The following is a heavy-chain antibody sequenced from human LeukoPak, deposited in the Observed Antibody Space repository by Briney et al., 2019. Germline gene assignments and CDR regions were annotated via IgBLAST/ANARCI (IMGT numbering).Heavy chain of an antibody. D-gene: IGHD3-22*01. Sequence: GASVKVSCKASGGTFSSYAISWVRQAPGQGLEWMGWINPNSGGTNYAQKFQGRVTMTRDTSISTAYMELSRLRSDDTAVYYCARAEIPTYYYDSSGHSFDYWGQGTLVTVSS. V-gene: IGHV1-2*02. CDR2: INPNSGGT. CDR3: ARAEIPTYYYDSSGHSFDY. CDR1: GGTFSSYA. J-gene: IGHJ4*02.